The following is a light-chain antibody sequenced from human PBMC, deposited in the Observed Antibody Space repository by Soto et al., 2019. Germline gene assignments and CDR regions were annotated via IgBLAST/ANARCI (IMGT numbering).Light chain of an antibody. J-gene: IGKJ2*01. Sequence: DIQMTQSPSTLSASVGDRVTITCRASQSSSSWLAWYQQKPWKAPKVLIYKESSLESGVPSRFSGSGSGAEFTLAISSLQPDDFATYYCQQYNNFPFTFGQGTKLEIK. V-gene: IGKV1-5*03. CDR1: QSSSSW. CDR3: QQYNNFPFT. CDR2: KES.